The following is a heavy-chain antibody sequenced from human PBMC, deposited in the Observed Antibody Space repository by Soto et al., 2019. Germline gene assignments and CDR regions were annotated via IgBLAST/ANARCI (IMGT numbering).Heavy chain of an antibody. CDR3: ARDRVEPPNYGMDV. CDR2: IGTAGDT. CDR1: GFTFSSCD. V-gene: IGHV3-13*01. Sequence: GGSLRLSCAASGFTFSSCDMHWVRQATGKGLEWVSAIGTAGDTYYPGSVKGRFTISRENAKNSLYLQMNSLRAEDTAVYYCARDRVEPPNYGMDVWGQGTTVTVSS. J-gene: IGHJ6*02.